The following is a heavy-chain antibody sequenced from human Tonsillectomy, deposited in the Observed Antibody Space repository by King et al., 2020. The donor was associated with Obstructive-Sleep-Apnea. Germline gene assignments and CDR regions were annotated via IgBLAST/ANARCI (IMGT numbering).Heavy chain of an antibody. Sequence: KLVQSGAEVKKPGASVKISCKASGYTFTSYYMYWVRQAPGQGLEWVGIINPSDGGAFYAQKFQGRVTMTRDTSTSTVYMELSSLRSEDTAVYYCARDAADYDSSGYYKGLDYWGQGTLVTVSS. CDR1: GYTFTSYY. V-gene: IGHV1-46*03. J-gene: IGHJ4*02. D-gene: IGHD3-22*01. CDR2: INPSDGGA. CDR3: ARDAADYDSSGYYKGLDY.